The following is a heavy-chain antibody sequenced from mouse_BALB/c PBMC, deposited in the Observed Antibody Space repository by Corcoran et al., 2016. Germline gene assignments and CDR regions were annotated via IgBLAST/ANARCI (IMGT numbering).Heavy chain of an antibody. J-gene: IGHJ2*01. Sequence: EVLLQQSRPELVNPGSSVKITCKASGYTFTDYNMDWVKQSHGKSLEWIGDINPRSRGTIYNQTFKGRATLTVDKSSSTAYTELRSLTSEDTAVDYGARWGITTFDYWGQGTTVTVSS. CDR3: ARWGITTFDY. CDR1: GYTFTDYN. CDR2: INPRSRGT. V-gene: IGHV1-18*01. D-gene: IGHD1-1*01.